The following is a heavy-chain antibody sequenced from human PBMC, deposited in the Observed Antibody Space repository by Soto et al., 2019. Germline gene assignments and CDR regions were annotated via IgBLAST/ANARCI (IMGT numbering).Heavy chain of an antibody. D-gene: IGHD3-10*01. Sequence: ASVKVSCKASGYTFTSYAMHWVRQAPGQRLEWMGWINAGNGNTKYSQKFQGRVTITRDTSASTAYMELSSLRSEDTAVYYCARGPQKENYYGSGSYYRSSDKYNWFDPWGQGTLVTVSS. V-gene: IGHV1-3*01. CDR3: ARGPQKENYYGSGSYYRSSDKYNWFDP. CDR1: GYTFTSYA. J-gene: IGHJ5*02. CDR2: INAGNGNT.